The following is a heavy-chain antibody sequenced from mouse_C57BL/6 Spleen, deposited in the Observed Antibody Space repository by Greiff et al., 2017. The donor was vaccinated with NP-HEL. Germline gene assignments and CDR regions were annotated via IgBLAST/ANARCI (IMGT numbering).Heavy chain of an antibody. J-gene: IGHJ4*01. V-gene: IGHV3-6*01. CDR1: GYSITSGYY. CDR2: ISYDGSN. CDR3: ANSHYYAMDY. Sequence: EVQLQQSGPGLVKPSQSLSLTCSVTGYSITSGYYWNWIRQFPGNKLEWMGYISYDGSNNYNPSLKNRISITRDTSKNQFFLKLNSVTTEDTATYYCANSHYYAMDYWGQGTSVTVSS.